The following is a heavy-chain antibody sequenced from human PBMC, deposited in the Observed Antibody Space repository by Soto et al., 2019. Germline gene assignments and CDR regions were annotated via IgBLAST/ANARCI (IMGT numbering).Heavy chain of an antibody. J-gene: IGHJ4*02. CDR1: GYTFTSYY. CDR3: ARRDGGYSYGVDY. CDR2: INPSGGST. V-gene: IGHV1-46*01. Sequence: GASVKVSCKTSGYTFTSYYIHWVRQAPGQGLEWMGIINPSGGSTSYAQKLQGRVTMTRDTSTSTVYMELSSLRSEDTAVYYCARRDGGYSYGVDYWGQGTLVNV. D-gene: IGHD5-18*01.